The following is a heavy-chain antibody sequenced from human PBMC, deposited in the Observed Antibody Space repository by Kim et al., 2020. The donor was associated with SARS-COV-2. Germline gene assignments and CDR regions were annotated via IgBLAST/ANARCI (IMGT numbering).Heavy chain of an antibody. J-gene: IGHJ3*01. Sequence: TFFNPPLPSRLTMSQDTSKNQFSLRLSSVTAADTAVYYCTKPRAWANTFDVWGRGTMVTVSS. V-gene: IGHV4-39*01. CDR3: TKPRAWANTFDV. CDR2: T. D-gene: IGHD2-8*01.